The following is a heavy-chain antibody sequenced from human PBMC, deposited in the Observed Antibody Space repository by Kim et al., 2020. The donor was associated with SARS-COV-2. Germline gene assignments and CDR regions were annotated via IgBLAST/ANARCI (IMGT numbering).Heavy chain of an antibody. D-gene: IGHD2-15*01. V-gene: IGHV4-34*01. J-gene: IGHJ6*03. CDR3: SRPFPPPWDGGLTNYYSY. Sequence: SETLSLTCAVYGGSFSGYYWSWIRQPPGKGLEWIGEINHSGSTNYNPSLKSRVTISVDTSQNQFSLKLSSVTAADTAVYYCSRPFPPPWDGGLTNYYSY. CDR1: GGSFSGYY. CDR2: INHSGST.